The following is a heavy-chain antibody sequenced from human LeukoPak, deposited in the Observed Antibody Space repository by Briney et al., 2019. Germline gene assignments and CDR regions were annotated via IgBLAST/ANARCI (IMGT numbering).Heavy chain of an antibody. J-gene: IGHJ5*02. Sequence: SETLSLTCGVYGESFSGDYWSWIRQPPGKGREWIGEINQSESTNYIPSLKSRSTISLATSKNQFSLKLISVTAADTAVYYCARGRWLQYETWGQGTLVTVSS. CDR2: INQSEST. V-gene: IGHV4-34*01. CDR3: ARGRWLQYET. D-gene: IGHD5-24*01. CDR1: GESFSGDY.